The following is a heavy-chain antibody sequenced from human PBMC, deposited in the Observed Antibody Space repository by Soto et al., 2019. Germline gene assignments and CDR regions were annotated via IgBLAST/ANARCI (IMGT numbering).Heavy chain of an antibody. Sequence: QVQLVQSGAEVKKPGASVKVSCKASGYTFTSYGISWVRQAPGQGLEWMGWISAYNGNTNYAQKLQGRVTMTTDTSTSTAYMELRSLSSDDTAVYYCARVDISGVWFGELREWGQGTLVTVSS. D-gene: IGHD3-10*01. CDR3: ARVDISGVWFGELRE. CDR2: ISAYNGNT. CDR1: GYTFTSYG. V-gene: IGHV1-18*01. J-gene: IGHJ4*02.